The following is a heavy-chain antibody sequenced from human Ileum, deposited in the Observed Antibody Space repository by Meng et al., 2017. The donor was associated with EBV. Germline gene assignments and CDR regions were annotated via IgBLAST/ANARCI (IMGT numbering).Heavy chain of an antibody. CDR1: GDYISSDIW. Sequence: QGQLKASEPGLVKPSGTLSLTCAVSGDYISSDIWWSWVRQPPGKGLEWIGEVYHRGDTNYNPYLKSRVDISVDKSKNQFYLSLFSVTAADTAVYYCGRDQGRELINHWGQGTLVTVSS. J-gene: IGHJ4*02. CDR2: VYHRGDT. D-gene: IGHD1-7*01. CDR3: GRDQGRELINH. V-gene: IGHV4-4*02.